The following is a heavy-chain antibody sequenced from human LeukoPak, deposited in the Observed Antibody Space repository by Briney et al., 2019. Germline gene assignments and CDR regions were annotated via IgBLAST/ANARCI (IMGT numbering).Heavy chain of an antibody. J-gene: IGHJ4*02. CDR1: GGSIRNKSYY. D-gene: IGHD4-17*01. CDR3: ARLLYDFGDHYIDF. CDR2: IYYNGDT. V-gene: IGHV4-39*02. Sequence: KASETLSLTCSVSGGSIRNKSYYWAWIRQPPGKGLEWIGNIYYNGDTHTNASLKSRVTQSVETSRNHFSLKLRSATAADTAVYYCARLLYDFGDHYIDFWGQGTLVTVSS.